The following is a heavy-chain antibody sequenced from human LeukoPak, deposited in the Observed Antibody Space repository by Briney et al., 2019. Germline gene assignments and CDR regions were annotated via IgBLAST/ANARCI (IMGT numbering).Heavy chain of an antibody. V-gene: IGHV4-30-2*02. Sequence: LRLSCAVSGLTFSIYGMHWVRQAPGKGLEWIGYIFHSGSTYYNPSLKSRVTILVDTSKNQFSLKLSSVTAADTAVYYCSRERREYINSNYYYYYMDVWGKGTTVTVSS. CDR3: SRERREYINSNYYYYYMDV. CDR2: IFHSGST. D-gene: IGHD1-1*01. J-gene: IGHJ6*03. CDR1: GLTFSIYG.